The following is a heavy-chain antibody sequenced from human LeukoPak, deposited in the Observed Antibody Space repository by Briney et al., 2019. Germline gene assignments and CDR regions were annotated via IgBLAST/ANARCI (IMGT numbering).Heavy chain of an antibody. CDR1: GFTFSTHA. CDR3: AKEVNGWYYVDY. D-gene: IGHD6-19*01. V-gene: IGHV3-23*01. CDR2: ISDSGGRT. J-gene: IGHJ4*02. Sequence: PGGSLRLSCAASGFTFSTHAMSWVRQAPGKGLEWASAISDSGGRTFYANSVKGRFTISRDNSKNTLDLQMNSLRAEDTAVYYCAKEVNGWYYVDYWGQGTLVTVSS.